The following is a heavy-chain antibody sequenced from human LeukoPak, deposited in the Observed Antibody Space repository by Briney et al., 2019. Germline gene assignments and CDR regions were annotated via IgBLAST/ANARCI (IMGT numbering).Heavy chain of an antibody. CDR2: INHSGST. CDR3: ARGCGGGSCYIDY. Sequence: SETLSLTCAVYGGSFSGYYWSWIRQPPGKGLEWIGEINHSGSTNYNPSLKSRVTISVDTSKNQFFLKLSSVTAADTAVYYCARGCGGGSCYIDYWGQGTLVTVSS. J-gene: IGHJ4*02. D-gene: IGHD2-15*01. V-gene: IGHV4-34*01. CDR1: GGSFSGYY.